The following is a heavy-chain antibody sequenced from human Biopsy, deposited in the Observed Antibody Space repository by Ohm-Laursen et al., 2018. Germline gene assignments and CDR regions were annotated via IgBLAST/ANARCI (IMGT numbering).Heavy chain of an antibody. CDR1: GGSISGSS. V-gene: IGHV4-59*08. CDR3: AKHGSGWTGDDALHI. CDR2: ISYSGST. Sequence: SETLSLTCTVSGGSISGSSWSWIRQAPGRGLEWAGYISYSGSTSNNPSLKSRITISVDTSKNQISLKLTYVSAADTAVYYCAKHGSGWTGDDALHIWGQGTMVTVSS. D-gene: IGHD6-19*01. J-gene: IGHJ3*02.